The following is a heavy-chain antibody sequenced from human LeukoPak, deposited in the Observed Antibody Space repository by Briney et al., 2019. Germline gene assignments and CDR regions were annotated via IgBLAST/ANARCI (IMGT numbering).Heavy chain of an antibody. J-gene: IGHJ4*02. D-gene: IGHD2-15*01. CDR1: GFTFSSYS. Sequence: GGSLRLSCAASGFTFSSYSMTWVRQAPGKGLEWVSVIYSGGSTDYADSVKGRFTISRDNSKNTPYLQMNSLRAEDTAVYYCASGARYCSGGSCYPFDYWGQGTLVTVSS. CDR2: IYSGGST. CDR3: ASGARYCSGGSCYPFDY. V-gene: IGHV3-66*01.